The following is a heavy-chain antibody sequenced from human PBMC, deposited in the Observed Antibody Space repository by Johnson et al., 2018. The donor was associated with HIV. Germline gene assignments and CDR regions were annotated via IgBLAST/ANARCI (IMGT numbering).Heavy chain of an antibody. CDR1: GFTFRSYG. Sequence: QVQLVESGGGVVHPGRSLRLSCAASGFTFRSYGMHWVRQAPGKGLEWVAVISYDGSNKYYADSVKGRFTISRDNFKNTLYLQMNSLRAEDTAVYYCARDREGYCSGGSCYPDAFEGWGQGTMLNVSS. J-gene: IGHJ3*01. CDR2: ISYDGSNK. CDR3: ARDREGYCSGGSCYPDAFEG. V-gene: IGHV3-30*03. D-gene: IGHD2-15*01.